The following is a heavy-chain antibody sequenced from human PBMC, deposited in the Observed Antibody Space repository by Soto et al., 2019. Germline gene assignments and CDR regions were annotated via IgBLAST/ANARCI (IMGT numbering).Heavy chain of an antibody. D-gene: IGHD3-3*01. CDR1: GFTFSSYW. J-gene: IGHJ5*02. Sequence: PGGSLRLSCAASGFTFSSYWMHWVRQAPGKGLVWVSRINSDGSSTSYADSVKGRFTISRDNAKNTLYLQMNSLRAEDTAVYYCARVYDFWSGLNWFDPWGQGTLVTVPQ. CDR2: INSDGSST. CDR3: ARVYDFWSGLNWFDP. V-gene: IGHV3-74*01.